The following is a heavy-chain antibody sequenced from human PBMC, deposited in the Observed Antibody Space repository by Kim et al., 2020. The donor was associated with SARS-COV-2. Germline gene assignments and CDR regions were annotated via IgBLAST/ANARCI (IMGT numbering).Heavy chain of an antibody. D-gene: IGHD3-10*01. CDR3: ARPLLQGIDY. V-gene: IGHV3-74*01. J-gene: IGHJ4*02. CDR2: ST. Sequence: STTYADSVQGRFTTSSDNAKITLYLQMNSLRAEDTAVYYCARPLLQGIDYWGQGTLVTVSS.